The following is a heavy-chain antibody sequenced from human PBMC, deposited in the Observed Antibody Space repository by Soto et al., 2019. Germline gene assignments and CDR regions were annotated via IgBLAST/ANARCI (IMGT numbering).Heavy chain of an antibody. Sequence: ASVKVSCKASGYTFTRYYIHWVRQAPGQRLEWMGWINPNSGGTNYAQKFQGWVTMTRDTSISTAYMELSRLRSDDTAVYYCARGSGIAAATTYYYGMDVWGQGTTVTVSS. J-gene: IGHJ6*02. V-gene: IGHV1-2*04. CDR1: GYTFTRYY. CDR3: ARGSGIAAATTYYYGMDV. CDR2: INPNSGGT. D-gene: IGHD6-13*01.